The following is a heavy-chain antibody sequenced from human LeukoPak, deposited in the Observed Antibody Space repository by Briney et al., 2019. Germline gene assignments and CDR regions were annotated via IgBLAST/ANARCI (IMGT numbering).Heavy chain of an antibody. CDR2: ISSSSSYT. CDR3: ASHDGYCSSTSCRPS. Sequence: GGSLRLSCAASGFTFSDYYMSWLREAPGKGLEWGSYISSSSSYTNYADSVKGRFTISRDNAKNSLYLQMNSLRAEDTAVYYCASHDGYCSSTSCRPSWGQGTMVTVSS. CDR1: GFTFSDYY. V-gene: IGHV3-11*06. D-gene: IGHD2-2*01. J-gene: IGHJ3*01.